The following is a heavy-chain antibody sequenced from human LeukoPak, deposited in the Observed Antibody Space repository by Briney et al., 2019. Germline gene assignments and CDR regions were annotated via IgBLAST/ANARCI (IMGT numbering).Heavy chain of an antibody. J-gene: IGHJ4*02. Sequence: GGSLRLSCAASGFTFSNYWMSWVRQAPGKGLEWVANIKLDGSEKKYVDSVKGRFTISRDNAKNSLYLQMNSLRAEDTAVCYCARGFSCDYWGQGTLVTVSS. CDR1: GFTFSNYW. V-gene: IGHV3-7*04. CDR2: IKLDGSEK. CDR3: ARGFSCDY.